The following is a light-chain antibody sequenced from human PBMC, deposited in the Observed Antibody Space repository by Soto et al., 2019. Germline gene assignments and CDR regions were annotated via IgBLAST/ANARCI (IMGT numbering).Light chain of an antibody. Sequence: DIQMTQSPSSLSASVGDRVTITCRTSQSISSYLNWYQQKPGKAPKLLIYAASSLQSGVPSRFSGSGSGTDFTLTISSLQPEAFATYYCQQRYSTPPYTFGQGTKLEIK. J-gene: IGKJ2*01. V-gene: IGKV1-39*01. CDR3: QQRYSTPPYT. CDR2: AAS. CDR1: QSISSY.